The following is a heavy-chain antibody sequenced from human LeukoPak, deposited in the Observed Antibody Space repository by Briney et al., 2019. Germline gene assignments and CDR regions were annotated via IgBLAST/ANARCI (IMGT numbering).Heavy chain of an antibody. V-gene: IGHV4-34*01. J-gene: IGHJ4*02. CDR2: INHSGST. D-gene: IGHD3-10*01. CDR1: GGSFSGYY. CDR3: ARKGNGMYYYGSRKEYYFDY. Sequence: SETLSLTCAVYGGSFSGYYWSWIRQPPGKGLEWIGEINHSGSTNYNPSLKSRVTISVDTSKNQFSLKLSSVTAADTAVYYCARKGNGMYYYGSRKEYYFDYWGQGTLVTVSS.